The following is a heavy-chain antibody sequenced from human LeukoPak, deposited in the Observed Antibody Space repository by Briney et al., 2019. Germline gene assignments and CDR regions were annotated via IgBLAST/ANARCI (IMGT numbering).Heavy chain of an antibody. Sequence: GESLKISCKGSGYSFISYWIGWVRQMPGKGLEWMGIIYPGDSDTRYSPSFQGQVTISVDKSISTAYLQWSSLKASDTAMYYCARTYYYDSSGYNYYCYGMDVWGQGTTVTVSS. V-gene: IGHV5-51*01. CDR3: ARTYYYDSSGYNYYCYGMDV. D-gene: IGHD3-22*01. CDR1: GYSFISYW. J-gene: IGHJ6*02. CDR2: IYPGDSDT.